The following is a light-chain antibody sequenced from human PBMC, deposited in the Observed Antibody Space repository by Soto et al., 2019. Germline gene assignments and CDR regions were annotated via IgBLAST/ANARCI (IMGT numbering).Light chain of an antibody. Sequence: EIVLTQSPGTLSLSPGERATLSCRASQSVSSSYLAWYQQKPGQAPRLLIYGASSRATGIPDRFSGSGSGTDFTLTISRLEPEDFAVYYCRQCDGSPRLTCGGGTKLEIK. CDR1: QSVSSSY. CDR3: RQCDGSPRLT. CDR2: GAS. V-gene: IGKV3-20*01. J-gene: IGKJ4*01.